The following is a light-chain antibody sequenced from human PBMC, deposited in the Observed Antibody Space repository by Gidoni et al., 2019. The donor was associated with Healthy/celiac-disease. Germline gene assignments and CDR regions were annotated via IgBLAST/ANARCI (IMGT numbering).Light chain of an antibody. CDR1: QSLLHSNGYNY. V-gene: IGKV2-28*01. Sequence: NVMTPSPLSLPVTPGEAASISCRSSQSLLHSNGYNYFDWYLQKPGQSPQLLIYLGSNRASGVPDRFRGSGSGTDFTLKSSRVEAEDVGVYYCIQALQTPLTFGGGTKVEIK. CDR3: IQALQTPLT. J-gene: IGKJ4*01. CDR2: LGS.